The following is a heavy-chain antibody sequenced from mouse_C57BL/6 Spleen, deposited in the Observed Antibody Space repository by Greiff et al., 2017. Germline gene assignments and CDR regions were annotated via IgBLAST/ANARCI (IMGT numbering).Heavy chain of an antibody. V-gene: IGHV1-4*01. D-gene: IGHD1-1*01. CDR3: ARRDGTTGVRGYFDV. CDR2: INPSSGYT. Sequence: VKLVESGAELARPGASVKMSCKASGYTFTSYTMHWVKQRPGQGLEWIGYINPSSGYTKYNQKFKDKATWTADKSSSTAYMQLSSLTSEDAAVYYCARRDGTTGVRGYFDVWGTGTTGTVAS. J-gene: IGHJ1*03. CDR1: GYTFTSYT.